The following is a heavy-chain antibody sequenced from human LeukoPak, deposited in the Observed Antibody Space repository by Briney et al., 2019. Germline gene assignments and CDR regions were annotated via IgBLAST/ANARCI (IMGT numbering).Heavy chain of an antibody. CDR2: INPNSGGT. Sequence: ASVKVSCKASGYTFTGYYMHWVRQAPGQGLEWTGWINPNSGGTNYAQKFQGRVTMTRDTSISTAYMELSRLRSDDTAVYYCARDATLDYYDSSGYYSWGQGTMVTVSS. CDR1: GYTFTGYY. CDR3: ARDATLDYYDSSGYYS. D-gene: IGHD3-22*01. V-gene: IGHV1-2*02. J-gene: IGHJ4*02.